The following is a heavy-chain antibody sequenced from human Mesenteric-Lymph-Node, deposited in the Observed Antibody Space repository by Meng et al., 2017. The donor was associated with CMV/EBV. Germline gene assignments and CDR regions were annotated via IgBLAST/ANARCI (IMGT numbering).Heavy chain of an antibody. V-gene: IGHV3-21*01. Sequence: GESLKISCAASGFTFSSYSMHWVRQAPGKGLEWVSSISTITSYIYYADSVKGRFTISGDNAKNSLYLQMNSLRAEDTAVYYCARGAVGAIGEGLFDYWGQGTLVTVSS. D-gene: IGHD1-26*01. CDR2: ISTITSYI. J-gene: IGHJ4*02. CDR1: GFTFSSYS. CDR3: ARGAVGAIGEGLFDY.